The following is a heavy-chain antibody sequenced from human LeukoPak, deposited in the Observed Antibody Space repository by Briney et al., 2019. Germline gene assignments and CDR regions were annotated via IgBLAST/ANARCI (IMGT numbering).Heavy chain of an antibody. CDR1: GGSISSYY. J-gene: IGHJ6*03. V-gene: IGHV4-59*01. CDR2: IYYSGTT. Sequence: SETLSLTCTVSGGSISSYYWSWIRQPPGKGLEWIGYIYYSGTTNYNPYLKSRVTISVGTSKNQFSMKLRSVTAADTAVYYCARLRLAAAVTTFYYYDYIDVWGKGTTVTISS. D-gene: IGHD6-13*01. CDR3: ARLRLAAAVTTFYYYDYIDV.